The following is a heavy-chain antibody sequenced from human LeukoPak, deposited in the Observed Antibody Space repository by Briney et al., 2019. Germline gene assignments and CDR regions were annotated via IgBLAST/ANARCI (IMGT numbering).Heavy chain of an antibody. CDR3: ARRAYSGSYYFDY. V-gene: IGHV3-11*01. J-gene: IGHJ4*02. D-gene: IGHD1-26*01. CDR1: GFTFSDYY. CDR2: IRGSGSTI. Sequence: GGSLRLSCAASGFTFSDYYMSWIRRAPGKGLEWVSYIRGSGSTIYYADSVKGRFTISGDNAKNSLYLQMNSLRAEDTAVYYCARRAYSGSYYFDYWGQGTLVTVSS.